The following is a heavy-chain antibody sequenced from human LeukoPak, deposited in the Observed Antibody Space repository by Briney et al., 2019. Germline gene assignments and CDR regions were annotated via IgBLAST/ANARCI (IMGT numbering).Heavy chain of an antibody. J-gene: IGHJ5*02. V-gene: IGHV1-69*05. CDR1: GGTFSSYA. CDR2: IIPIFGTA. Sequence: SVKVSCKASGGTFSSYAISWVRQAPGQGLEWMGRIIPIFGTANYAQKFQGRVTITTDKSTSTAYMELSSLRSEDTAVYYCARGYSSGWPPDRQMNWFDPWGQGTLVTVSS. CDR3: ARGYSSGWPPDRQMNWFDP. D-gene: IGHD6-19*01.